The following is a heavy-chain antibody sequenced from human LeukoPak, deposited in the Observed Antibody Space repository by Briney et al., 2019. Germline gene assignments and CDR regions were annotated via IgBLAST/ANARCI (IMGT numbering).Heavy chain of an antibody. V-gene: IGHV3-23*01. Sequence: GGSLRLSCAASGFTFSSYAMSWVRQAPGKGLEWVSAISGSGGSTYYADSVKVRFTISRDNSKNTLYLQMNSLRAEDTAVYYCAKVRPREYYDSSGYYRFDYWGQGTLVTVSS. D-gene: IGHD3-22*01. CDR1: GFTFSSYA. CDR3: AKVRPREYYDSSGYYRFDY. CDR2: ISGSGGST. J-gene: IGHJ4*02.